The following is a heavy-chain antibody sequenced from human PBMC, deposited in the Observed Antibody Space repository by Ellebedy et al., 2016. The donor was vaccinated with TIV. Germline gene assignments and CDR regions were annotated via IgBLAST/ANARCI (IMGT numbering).Heavy chain of an antibody. CDR1: GFTFSSYA. CDR3: AKSPRPSTVTYFDY. V-gene: IGHV3-30*18. CDR2: ISYEGSNK. D-gene: IGHD4-17*01. J-gene: IGHJ4*02. Sequence: GESLKISXAASGFTFSSYAMHWVRRAPGKGLEWVAFISYEGSNKHYADSVRGRFTISRDNFKNTLFLQLNSLRPEDTAVFYCAKSPRPSTVTYFDYWGQGTLVTVSS.